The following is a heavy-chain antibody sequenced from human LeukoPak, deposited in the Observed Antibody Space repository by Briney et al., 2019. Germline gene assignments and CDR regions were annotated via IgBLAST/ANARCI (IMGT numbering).Heavy chain of an antibody. CDR2: ILDDGYNK. V-gene: IGHV3-30*03. D-gene: IGHD3-10*01. J-gene: IGHJ4*02. CDR1: GLTLSYYA. CDR3: ARRTALWFADY. Sequence: GGSLRLSCAASGLTLSYYAMHWVRQAPGKGLEWVAVILDDGYNKYYADSAKGRFTISRDNSKNTLYLQMNSLRAEDTAVYYCARRTALWFADYWGQGTLVTVSS.